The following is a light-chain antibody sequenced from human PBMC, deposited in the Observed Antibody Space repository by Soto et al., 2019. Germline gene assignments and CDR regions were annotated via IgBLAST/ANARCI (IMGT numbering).Light chain of an antibody. CDR2: GAS. V-gene: IGKV1-39*01. CDR3: QQSYTTPYI. CDR1: QSISTY. J-gene: IGKJ2*01. Sequence: DLQMTQSPSSLSASVGDRVTITCRASQSISTYLNWYQQKPGKVPKLLIYGASSLQSGVPSRFSGSGSGTDFTLTISNLQPEDFASYYCQQSYTTPYIFGQGTKLEIK.